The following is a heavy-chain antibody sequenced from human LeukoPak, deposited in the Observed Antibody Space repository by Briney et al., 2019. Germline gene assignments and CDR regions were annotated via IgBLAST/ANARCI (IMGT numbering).Heavy chain of an antibody. CDR3: ARDRIVGAEDDAFHF. CDR2: ISAYNGIT. CDR1: GYTFTTND. D-gene: IGHD1-26*01. J-gene: IGHJ3*01. V-gene: IGHV1-18*01. Sequence: ASVKVSCKASGYTFTTNDISWVRQAPGQGLEWMGWISAYNGITNYAQKVQGRVTMTADTSTSTAFMELRSLRSDDTAVYYCARDRIVGAEDDAFHFWGQGTMVTVSS.